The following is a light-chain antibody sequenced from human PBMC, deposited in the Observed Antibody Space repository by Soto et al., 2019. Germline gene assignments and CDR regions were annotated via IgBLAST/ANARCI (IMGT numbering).Light chain of an antibody. V-gene: IGKV1-5*03. CDR2: KAS. Sequence: DIQMTQSPSTLSASVGDRVTITCRASQSISTWLAWYQQKPGKAPKLLIYKASNLESWVPSRFSGSGSGTEFTLTISDLQPDDFATYYCQLYSGYLLTFGGGTKVEIK. CDR3: QLYSGYLLT. CDR1: QSISTW. J-gene: IGKJ4*01.